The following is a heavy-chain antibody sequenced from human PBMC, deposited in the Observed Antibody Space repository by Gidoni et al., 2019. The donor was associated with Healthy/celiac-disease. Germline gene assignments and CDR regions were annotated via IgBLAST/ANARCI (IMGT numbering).Heavy chain of an antibody. Sequence: EVQLVESGGGVVRPGGSLRLLCAASGFPFDVYGMSGVRQAPGKGLDWVSGIKWNGGSTGYADSVKGRFTISRDNAKNSLYLQMNSLRAEDTALYYCARVRYYYDSSGYYDYWGQGTLVTVSS. CDR3: ARVRYYYDSSGYYDY. V-gene: IGHV3-20*04. J-gene: IGHJ4*02. D-gene: IGHD3-22*01. CDR1: GFPFDVYG. CDR2: IKWNGGST.